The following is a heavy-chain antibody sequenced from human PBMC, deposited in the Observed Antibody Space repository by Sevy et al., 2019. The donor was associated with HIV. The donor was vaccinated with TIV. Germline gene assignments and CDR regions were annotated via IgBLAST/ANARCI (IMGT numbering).Heavy chain of an antibody. CDR1: GFTFSSYD. CDR3: ARSGGYSDYGMDV. J-gene: IGHJ6*02. V-gene: IGHV3-13*05. Sequence: GGSLRLSCVASGFTFSSYDMHWVRQVTGKGLEWVSGVGPAGDPFYPGSVKGRFTISRENAKNFFYLRMNSLRAGDTAVYYCARSGGYSDYGMDVWGQGTTVTVS. D-gene: IGHD5-12*01. CDR2: VGPAGDP.